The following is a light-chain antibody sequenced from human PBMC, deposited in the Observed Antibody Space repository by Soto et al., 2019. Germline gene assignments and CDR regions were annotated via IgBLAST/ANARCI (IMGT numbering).Light chain of an antibody. V-gene: IGKV3-11*01. CDR3: QQRSNWPVT. CDR2: DAS. J-gene: IGKJ1*01. Sequence: EIVLTQSPATLSLSPGEGATLSCRASQSVSSYLAWYQQKPGQAPRLLIYDASNRATGIPARFSGSGSGTDFPLIISSLEPEDFAVYYCQQRSNWPVTCGLGTKVEV. CDR1: QSVSSY.